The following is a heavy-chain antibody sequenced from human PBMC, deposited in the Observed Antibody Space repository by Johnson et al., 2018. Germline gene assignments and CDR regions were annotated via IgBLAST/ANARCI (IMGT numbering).Heavy chain of an antibody. CDR3: AKRMSPTTLRWEAFDI. CDR1: GFTFSNYA. J-gene: IGHJ3*02. Sequence: VQLVESGGGLVQPGGSLRLTCAASGFTFSNYAMIWVRPAPGEGLDWVSAIGGSGSSTFYADSVKGRLTISRDNSKNTLYLQMNSLRADDTAVYYCAKRMSPTTLRWEAFDIWGQGTMVTVSS. V-gene: IGHV3-23*04. CDR2: IGGSGSST. D-gene: IGHD2-2*01.